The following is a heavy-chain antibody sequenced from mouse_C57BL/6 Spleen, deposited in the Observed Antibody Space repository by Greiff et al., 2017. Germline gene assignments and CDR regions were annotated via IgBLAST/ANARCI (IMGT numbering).Heavy chain of an antibody. Sequence: QVQLKESGPGLVAPSQSLSITCTVSGFSLTSYGVDWVRQPPGTGLEWLGVIWGGGSTNYNSAHMSRLSISKDNSKSQVFLKMNSLQPDDTAMYYCAKHNLYAMDYWGQGTSVTVSS. CDR2: IWGGGST. CDR1: GFSLTSYG. V-gene: IGHV2-9*01. J-gene: IGHJ4*01. CDR3: AKHNLYAMDY.